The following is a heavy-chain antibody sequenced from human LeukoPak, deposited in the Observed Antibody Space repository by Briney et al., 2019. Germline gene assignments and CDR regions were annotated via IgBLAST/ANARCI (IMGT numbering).Heavy chain of an antibody. Sequence: GGSLRLSCAASGFTFSSYWMSWVRQAPGKGLEWVANIKQDGSEKYYVDSVKGRFTISRDNSNNTVYPQMNSLRLEDTAVYYCAKREAVTVTAEWDYLGYWGQGTLVTVSS. CDR1: GFTFSSYW. V-gene: IGHV3-7*01. D-gene: IGHD6-19*01. CDR3: AKREAVTVTAEWDYLGY. CDR2: IKQDGSEK. J-gene: IGHJ4*02.